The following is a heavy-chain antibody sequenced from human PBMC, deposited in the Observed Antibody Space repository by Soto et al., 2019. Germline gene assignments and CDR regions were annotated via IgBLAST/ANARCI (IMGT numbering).Heavy chain of an antibody. J-gene: IGHJ4*02. Sequence: EVQLLESGGGLVQPGGSLTLSCAASGFTFSSYAMSWVRQAPGQGLEWVSTIRGTGASTFSADSVKGRFTMSRDNSKNTVYLQMNSLRADDTAVYYCARQGQSSSFRGVFDCWGQGILVIVSS. D-gene: IGHD6-6*01. CDR1: GFTFSSYA. CDR2: IRGTGAST. CDR3: ARQGQSSSFRGVFDC. V-gene: IGHV3-23*01.